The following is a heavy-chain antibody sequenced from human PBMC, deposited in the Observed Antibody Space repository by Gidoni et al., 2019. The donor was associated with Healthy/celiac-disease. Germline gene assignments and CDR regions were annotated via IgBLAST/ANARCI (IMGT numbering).Heavy chain of an antibody. V-gene: IGHV3-23*01. CDR3: AKGNSYGGNRGYFDY. Sequence: EVQLLESGGGLVQPGGSLRLSCAASGFTFSSHAMSWVRQAPGKGLEWVSAISGSGGSTYYADSVKGRFTISRDNSKNTLYLQMNSLRAEDTAVYYCAKGNSYGGNRGYFDYWGQGTLVTVSS. D-gene: IGHD4-17*01. CDR1: GFTFSSHA. CDR2: ISGSGGST. J-gene: IGHJ4*02.